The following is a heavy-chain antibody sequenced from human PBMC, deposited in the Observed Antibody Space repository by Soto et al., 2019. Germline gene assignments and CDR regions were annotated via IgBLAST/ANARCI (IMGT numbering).Heavy chain of an antibody. CDR2: IFSNDEK. Sequence: QVTLKESGPVLVKPTEPLTLTCTVSGFSLRNAKMVGSWIRQPPGKALEWLAHIFSNDEKSYSTSLKSRLTISKDTPKSQVVLTMTNMDPVDTATYYCARIRGRDGYVFDYWGQGTLVTVSS. V-gene: IGHV2-26*01. D-gene: IGHD5-12*01. CDR1: GFSLRNAKMV. CDR3: ARIRGRDGYVFDY. J-gene: IGHJ4*02.